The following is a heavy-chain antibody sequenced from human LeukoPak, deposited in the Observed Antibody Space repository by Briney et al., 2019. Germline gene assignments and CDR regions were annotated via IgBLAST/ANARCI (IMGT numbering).Heavy chain of an antibody. V-gene: IGHV3-23*01. J-gene: IGHJ4*02. CDR3: AKDDGWIQFNS. CDR1: GITFSSYG. CDR2: ISSTGGTT. D-gene: IGHD5-18*01. Sequence: GGTLRLSCAASGITFSSYGMSWVRQAPGKGLEWVSSISSTGGTTYYADSVKGRFTISRDNSKNTLYLQMNSLRAEDTAIYYCAKDDGWIQFNSWGQGTLVTVSS.